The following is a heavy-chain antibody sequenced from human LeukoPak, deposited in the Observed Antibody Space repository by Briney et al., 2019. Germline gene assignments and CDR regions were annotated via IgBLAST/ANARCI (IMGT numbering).Heavy chain of an antibody. Sequence: SETLSLXCAVSGYSISSGYFWGWVRQPPGKVVEWIGTRYHSGSSYHNPSLKSRVTISVDTSKYQFSLKLSSVTAADTAVYYCAIHGFWSGYNYVLDYWGQGTLVTVSS. CDR3: AIHGFWSGYNYVLDY. D-gene: IGHD3-3*01. CDR1: GYSISSGYF. V-gene: IGHV4-38-2*01. CDR2: RYHSGSS. J-gene: IGHJ4*02.